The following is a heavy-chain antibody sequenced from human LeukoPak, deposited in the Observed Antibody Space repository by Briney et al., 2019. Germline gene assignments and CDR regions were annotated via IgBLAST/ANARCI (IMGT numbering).Heavy chain of an antibody. CDR1: GGTFSSYA. V-gene: IGHV1-69*05. J-gene: IGHJ4*02. CDR2: IIPIFGTA. Sequence: SVKVSCKASGGTFSSYAISWVRQAPGQGLEWMGRIIPIFGTANYAQKFQGRVTITTDESTSTAYMELSSLRSEDTAVYYCASFDSSGYSGNWGQGTLVTVSS. D-gene: IGHD3-22*01. CDR3: ASFDSSGYSGN.